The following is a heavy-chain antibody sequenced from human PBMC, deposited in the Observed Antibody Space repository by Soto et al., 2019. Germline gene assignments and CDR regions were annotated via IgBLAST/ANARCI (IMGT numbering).Heavy chain of an antibody. J-gene: IGHJ4*02. D-gene: IGHD5-12*01. V-gene: IGHV3-23*01. CDR2: IGGGSEKI. CDR1: GFSFSNFA. CDR3: ARIFGAYDYFDY. Sequence: GGSLRLSCAASGFSFSNFAMSWVRQAPWKGLEWVSSIGGGSEKIYYSDSVKGRFTISRDNSKNTLYLQMNSLRAEDTALFYCARIFGAYDYFDYWGQGTPVTVSS.